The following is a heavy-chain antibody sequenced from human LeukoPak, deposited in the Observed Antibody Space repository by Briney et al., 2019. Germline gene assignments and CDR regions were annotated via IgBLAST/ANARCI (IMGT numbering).Heavy chain of an antibody. J-gene: IGHJ5*02. CDR3: AKDARRRGYDSCGYYLEH. Sequence: GGSLRLSCAASGFTVSSYYMSWVRQAPGKGLEWVSPISGSGGTTYYADSVKGRLTISRDNSKTPLYLPMTSRRAKDTAVYDCAKDARRRGYDSCGYYLEHWGQGTLVTVSS. CDR1: GFTVSSYY. D-gene: IGHD3-22*01. V-gene: IGHV3-23*01. CDR2: ISGSGGTT.